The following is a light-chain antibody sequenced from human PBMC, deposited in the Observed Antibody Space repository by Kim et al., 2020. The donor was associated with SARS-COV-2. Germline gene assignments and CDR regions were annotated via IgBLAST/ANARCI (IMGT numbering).Light chain of an antibody. V-gene: IGLV7-46*01. CDR2: NTG. J-gene: IGLJ3*02. CDR1: TGAVTSGNY. CDR3: VFTYGGGRV. Sequence: GGTVTITCGSTTGAVTSGNYPYWFKKKHGQVPKTLIYNTGNKHTGTPARFSGSLLGGKAALTLSGAQPEDEAEYYCVFTYGGGRVFGGGTKLTVL.